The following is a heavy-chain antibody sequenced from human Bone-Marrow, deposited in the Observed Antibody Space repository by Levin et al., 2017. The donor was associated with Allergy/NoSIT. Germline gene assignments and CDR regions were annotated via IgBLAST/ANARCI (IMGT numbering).Heavy chain of an antibody. Sequence: PGESLKISCKASGGSFNNYAISWVRQAPGQGLEWMGRIIPIMDMANYAQTFQGRVTITADKSTNTAYMELSSLRSEDTAVYYCARDHKLSGDFADFINPLHYYGMDVWGLGTTVTVSS. V-gene: IGHV1-69*04. CDR3: ARDHKLSGDFADFINPLHYYGMDV. D-gene: IGHD2-21*02. CDR1: GGSFNNYA. CDR2: IIPIMDMA. J-gene: IGHJ6*02.